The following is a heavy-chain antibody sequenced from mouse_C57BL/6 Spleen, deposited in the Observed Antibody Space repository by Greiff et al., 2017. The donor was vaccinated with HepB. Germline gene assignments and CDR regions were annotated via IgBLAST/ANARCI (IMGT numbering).Heavy chain of an antibody. Sequence: VKLMESGAELVKPGASVKISCKASGYAFSSYWMNWVKQRPGKGLEWIGQIYPGDGDTNYNGKFKGKATLTADKSSSTAYMQLSSLTSEDSAVYFCAREDYDSTGPYYFDYWGQGTTLTVSS. D-gene: IGHD2-4*01. CDR3: AREDYDSTGPYYFDY. V-gene: IGHV1-80*01. CDR2: IYPGDGDT. CDR1: GYAFSSYW. J-gene: IGHJ2*01.